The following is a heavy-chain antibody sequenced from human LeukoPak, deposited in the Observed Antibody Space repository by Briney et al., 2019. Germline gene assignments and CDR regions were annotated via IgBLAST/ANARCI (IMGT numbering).Heavy chain of an antibody. V-gene: IGHV1-2*02. CDR3: TRGARGGGYEAFDF. J-gene: IGHJ4*02. CDR1: GYTFNVYY. D-gene: IGHD5-12*01. CDR2: INPNSGGT. Sequence: ASVKVSCKASGYTFNVYYIHWVRQAPGQGLEWMAWINPNSGGTDYADRFQGRVTVTRDTSISTGYMELTRLRSDDTAVYYCTRGARGGGYEAFDFWGQGTLVAVSS.